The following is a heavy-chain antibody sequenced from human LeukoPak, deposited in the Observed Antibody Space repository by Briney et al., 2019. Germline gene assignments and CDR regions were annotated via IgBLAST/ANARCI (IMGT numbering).Heavy chain of an antibody. CDR1: GYTFTIYA. J-gene: IGHJ5*02. D-gene: IGHD4-17*01. CDR2: INAGNGNT. Sequence: GASVKVSCKASGYTFTIYAMHWVRQAPGQRLEWMGWINAGNGNTKYSQKFQGRVTITRDTSASTAYMELSSLRSEDTAVYYCARTHDYGDYWLDWFDPWGQGTLVTVSS. V-gene: IGHV1-3*01. CDR3: ARTHDYGDYWLDWFDP.